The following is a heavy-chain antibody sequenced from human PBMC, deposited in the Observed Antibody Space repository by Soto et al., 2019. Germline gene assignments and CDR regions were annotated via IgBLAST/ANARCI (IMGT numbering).Heavy chain of an antibody. CDR2: IIPIFGTA. J-gene: IGHJ3*02. CDR1: GGTFSSYA. Sequence: VQLVQSGAEVKKPGSSVKVSCKASGGTFSSYAISWVRQAPGQGLEWMGGIIPIFGTANYAQKFQGRVTITADESTSTAYMELSSLRSEDTAVYYCARDQGGGYYDSSGYSDDAFDIWGQGTMVTVSS. V-gene: IGHV1-69*01. CDR3: ARDQGGGYYDSSGYSDDAFDI. D-gene: IGHD3-22*01.